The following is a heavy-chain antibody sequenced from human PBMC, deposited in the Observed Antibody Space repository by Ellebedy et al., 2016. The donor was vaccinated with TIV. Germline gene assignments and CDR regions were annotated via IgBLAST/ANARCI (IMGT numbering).Heavy chain of an antibody. V-gene: IGHV5-51*01. Sequence: ASVKVSCKGSGYSFTSYWIGWVRQMPGKGLEWMGIIYPGDSDTRYSPSFQGQVTISADKSINTAYLQWSSLKASDTAIYYCARRGYYDSTYYFDYWGQGTLVTVSS. D-gene: IGHD3-22*01. J-gene: IGHJ4*02. CDR2: IYPGDSDT. CDR3: ARRGYYDSTYYFDY. CDR1: GYSFTSYW.